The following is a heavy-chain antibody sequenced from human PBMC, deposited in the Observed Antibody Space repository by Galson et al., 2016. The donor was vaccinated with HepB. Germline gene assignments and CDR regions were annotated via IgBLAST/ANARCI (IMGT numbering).Heavy chain of an antibody. V-gene: IGHV3-23*01. D-gene: IGHD6-13*01. CDR3: AKDRDSNWYEKYFQH. J-gene: IGHJ1*01. Sequence: SLRLSCAGSGFTFNIYAMSWVRLAPGKGLEWVPAISSGGTTYYADSAKGRFTISRDNSKNTLSLQMNSLRAEDTAVYYCAKDRDSNWYEKYFQHWGQGTLVTVSS. CDR1: GFTFNIYA. CDR2: ISSGGTT.